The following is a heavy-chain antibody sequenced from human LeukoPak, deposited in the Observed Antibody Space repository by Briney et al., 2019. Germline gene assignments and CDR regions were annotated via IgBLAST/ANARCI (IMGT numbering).Heavy chain of an antibody. Sequence: SGGSLRLSCAASGFTFSSAWMTWVRQAPGKGLEWVGRIKSKTDGGTAEYAAPVKGRFTISRDDSQNTMYMQMNSLRPEDTAVYYCTTAPDSMDCWGQGTLVTVSS. J-gene: IGHJ4*02. CDR3: TTAPDSMDC. CDR1: GFTFSSAW. CDR2: IKSKTDGGTA. V-gene: IGHV3-15*01. D-gene: IGHD3-3*01.